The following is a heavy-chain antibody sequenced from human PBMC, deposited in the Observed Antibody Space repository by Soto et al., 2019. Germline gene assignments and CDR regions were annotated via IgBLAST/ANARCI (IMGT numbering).Heavy chain of an antibody. Sequence: PSETLSLTCTVSGGSISSYYWSWIRQPAGKGLEWIGRIYTSVSTNYNPSLKSRVTMSVDTSKNQFSLKLSSVTAADTAVYYCARWRYSSSSGGYYYGMDVWGQGTMVTVSS. V-gene: IGHV4-4*07. D-gene: IGHD6-6*01. CDR1: GGSISSYY. CDR3: ARWRYSSSSGGYYYGMDV. J-gene: IGHJ6*02. CDR2: IYTSVST.